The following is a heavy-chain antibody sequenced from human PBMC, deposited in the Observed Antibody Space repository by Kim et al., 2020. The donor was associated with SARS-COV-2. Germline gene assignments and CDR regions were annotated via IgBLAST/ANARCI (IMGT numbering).Heavy chain of an antibody. D-gene: IGHD2-15*01. CDR1: GYTFTSYY. CDR2: INPSGGST. V-gene: IGHV1-46*01. CDR3: ARGRIVVVVPATPDIDY. Sequence: ASVKVSCKASGYTFTSYYMHWVRQAPGQGLEWMGIINPSGGSTNYAQKFQGRVTMTRDTSTSTEYMELSSPRSEDTAVYYCARGRIVVVVPATPDIDYWGQGTLVTVSS. J-gene: IGHJ4*02.